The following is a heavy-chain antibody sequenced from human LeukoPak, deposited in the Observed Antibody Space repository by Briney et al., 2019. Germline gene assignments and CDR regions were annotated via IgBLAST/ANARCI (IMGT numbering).Heavy chain of an antibody. V-gene: IGHV3-23*01. J-gene: IGHJ4*02. CDR2: ISGSGGST. CDR3: AKDRYFSRLPNY. CDR1: GFTFRSYG. Sequence: GGSLRLSCAASGFTFRSYGMHWVRQASGKGLEWVSAISGSGGSTYYADSVKGRFTISRDNSKNTLYLQMNSLRAEDTAVYYCAKDRYFSRLPNYWGQGTLVTVSS. D-gene: IGHD5/OR15-5a*01.